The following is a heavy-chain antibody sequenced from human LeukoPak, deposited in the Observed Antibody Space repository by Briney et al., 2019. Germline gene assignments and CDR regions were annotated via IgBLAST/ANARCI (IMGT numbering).Heavy chain of an antibody. CDR3: VRTPPNWEFDY. Sequence: ASVKVSCKASGYTFTSHDINWVRQATGQGLEWMGWMSPNSGDTGYAQKFQGRVTMTSDSSISTAYMELSSLRSEDTAIYYCVRTPPNWEFDYWGQGTLVTVLS. CDR1: GYTFTSHD. D-gene: IGHD7-27*01. J-gene: IGHJ4*02. CDR2: MSPNSGDT. V-gene: IGHV1-8*01.